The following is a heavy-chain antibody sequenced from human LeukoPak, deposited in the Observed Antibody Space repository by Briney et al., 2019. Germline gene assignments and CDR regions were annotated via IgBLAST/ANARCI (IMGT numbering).Heavy chain of an antibody. Sequence: GGSLRLSCRGSGFTFSSYDMSWVRQAPGEALEWVSSICGDAVSKYYAESARGRFTISRDNSKDTLYLQMNSLRAEDTALYFSTKDRHSSGWPIWFEPWGQGSLVIVSS. J-gene: IGHJ5*02. CDR2: ICGDAVSK. D-gene: IGHD6-19*01. CDR3: TKDRHSSGWPIWFEP. CDR1: GFTFSSYD. V-gene: IGHV3-23*01.